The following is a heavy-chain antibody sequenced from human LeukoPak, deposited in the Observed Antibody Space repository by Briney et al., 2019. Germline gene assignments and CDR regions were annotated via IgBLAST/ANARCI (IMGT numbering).Heavy chain of an antibody. CDR3: AKEVSSWYYYYYYMDV. V-gene: IGHV3-33*06. D-gene: IGHD6-13*01. CDR2: WYDGINK. J-gene: IGHJ6*03. Sequence: WYDGINKYYADSVKGRFTISRDNSKNTLYLQMNSLRAEDTAVYYCAKEVSSWYYYYYYMDVWGKGTTVTVSS.